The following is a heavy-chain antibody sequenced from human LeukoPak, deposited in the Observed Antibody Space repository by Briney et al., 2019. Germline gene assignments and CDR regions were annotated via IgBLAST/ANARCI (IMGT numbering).Heavy chain of an antibody. CDR3: ARRAVTYGSPLDP. V-gene: IGHV4-59*08. D-gene: IGHD1-26*01. Sequence: SETLSLTCTVSGGSISSYYWSWIRQPPGKGLEWIGYIYYSGSTNYNPSLKSRVTISVDTSKNQFSLKLSSVTAADTAVYYCARRAVTYGSPLDPWGQGTLVTVSS. CDR2: IYYSGST. CDR1: GGSISSYY. J-gene: IGHJ5*02.